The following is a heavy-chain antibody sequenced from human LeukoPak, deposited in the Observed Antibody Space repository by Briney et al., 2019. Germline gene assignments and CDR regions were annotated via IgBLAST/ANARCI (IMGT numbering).Heavy chain of an antibody. CDR1: GYTFTSYY. V-gene: IGHV1-46*01. CDR2: INPSGGST. Sequence: ASVKVPCKASGYTFTSYYMHWVRQAPGQGLEWMGIINPSGGSTSYAQKFQGRVTMTRDTSTSTVYMELSSLRSEDTAVYYCARDPRHGYSYGYSYCDYWGQGTLVTVSS. J-gene: IGHJ4*02. CDR3: ARDPRHGYSYGYSYCDY. D-gene: IGHD5-18*01.